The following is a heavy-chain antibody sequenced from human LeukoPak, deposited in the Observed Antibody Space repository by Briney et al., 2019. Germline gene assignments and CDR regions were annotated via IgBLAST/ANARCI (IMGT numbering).Heavy chain of an antibody. CDR3: ARVGSSSSRIQLWFAY. CDR1: GFTFSSYG. CDR2: ISGSGGST. Sequence: GGTLRLSCAASGFTFSSYGMSWVRQAPGKWLEWVSAISGSGGSTYYADSVKGRFTISRDNAKNSLYLQMNSLRAEDTAVYYCARVGSSSSRIQLWFAYWGQGTLVTVSS. J-gene: IGHJ4*02. D-gene: IGHD5-18*01. V-gene: IGHV3-23*01.